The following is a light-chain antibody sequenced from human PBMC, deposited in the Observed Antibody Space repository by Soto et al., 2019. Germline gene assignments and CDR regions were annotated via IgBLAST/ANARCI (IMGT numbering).Light chain of an antibody. V-gene: IGKV3-20*01. CDR2: GAS. Sequence: EIVLTQSPGTLSLSPCERATLSCRASQSVSNNYLAWYQQKPGQAPRLLISGASGRATGIPDRFSASGSGTDFTLTISRLEPEDSAVFYCHLYGASPPTFGQGTKVDIK. CDR1: QSVSNNY. CDR3: HLYGASPPT. J-gene: IGKJ1*01.